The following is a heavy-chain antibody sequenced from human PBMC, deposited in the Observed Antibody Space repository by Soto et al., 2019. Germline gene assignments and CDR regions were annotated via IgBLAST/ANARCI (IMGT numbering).Heavy chain of an antibody. J-gene: IGHJ4*02. CDR1: GFTFSSYA. CDR2: ISGSGGST. D-gene: IGHD6-6*01. CDR3: AKAPLVYSSSYFDY. Sequence: GGSLRLSCTASGFTFSSYAMSWVRQAPGKGLEWVSAISGSGGSTYYADSVKGRFTISRDNSKNTLYLQMNSLRAEDTAVYYCAKAPLVYSSSYFDYWGQGTLVTVSS. V-gene: IGHV3-23*01.